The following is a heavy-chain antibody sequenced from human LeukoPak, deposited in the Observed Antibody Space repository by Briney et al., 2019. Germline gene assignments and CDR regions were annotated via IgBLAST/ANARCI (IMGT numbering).Heavy chain of an antibody. CDR3: ARVALERGYSYGPVV. CDR1: GFTFSSYW. V-gene: IGHV3-74*01. D-gene: IGHD5-18*01. CDR2: INTDGSST. J-gene: IGHJ4*02. Sequence: GGSLRLSCAASGFTFSSYWMHWVRQAPGKGLVWVSRINTDGSSTSYADSVKGRFTISRDNAKNTLYLQMNSLRAEDTAVYYCARVALERGYSYGPVVWGQGTLVTVSS.